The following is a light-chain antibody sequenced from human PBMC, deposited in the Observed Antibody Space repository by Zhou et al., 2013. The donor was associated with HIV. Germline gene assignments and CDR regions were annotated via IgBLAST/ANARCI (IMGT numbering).Light chain of an antibody. V-gene: IGKV1-39*01. J-gene: IGKJ5*01. Sequence: SGVPSRFSGSGSGTDFSLTITSLQPEDFVSYFCQQSRSTTTTFGQGTRLDIK. CDR3: QQSRSTTTT.